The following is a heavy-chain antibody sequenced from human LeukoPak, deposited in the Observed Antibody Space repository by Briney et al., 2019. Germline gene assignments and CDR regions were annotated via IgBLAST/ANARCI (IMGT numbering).Heavy chain of an antibody. D-gene: IGHD2-2*02. CDR2: ISSSSSYI. CDR3: ARSALRVVPAAISLEVVV. Sequence: GGSLRLSCAASGFTFSSYSMNWVRQAPGKGLEWVSSISSSSSYIYYADSVKGRFTISRDNAKNSLYLQMNSLRAEDTAVYYCARSALRVVPAAISLEVVVWGQGTLVTVSS. V-gene: IGHV3-21*01. J-gene: IGHJ4*02. CDR1: GFTFSSYS.